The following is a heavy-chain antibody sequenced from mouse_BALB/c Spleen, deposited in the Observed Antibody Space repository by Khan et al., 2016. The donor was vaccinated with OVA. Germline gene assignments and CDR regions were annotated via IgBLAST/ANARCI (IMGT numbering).Heavy chain of an antibody. J-gene: IGHJ1*01. D-gene: IGHD1-2*01. Sequence: QVQLQQPGAELVRPGASVKLSCKASGYSFTSYWMNWMKQRPGQGLEWIGIIHPSDSETRLNQKFKDKATLTVDKSSSTAYMQLSSPTSEDSAVYYFARVTTASYWYFDVWGAGTTVTVSS. CDR1: GYSFTSYW. V-gene: IGHV1-61*01. CDR3: ARVTTASYWYFDV. CDR2: IHPSDSET.